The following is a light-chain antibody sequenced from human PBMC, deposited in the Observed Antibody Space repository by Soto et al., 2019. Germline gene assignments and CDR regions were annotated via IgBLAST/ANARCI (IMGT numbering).Light chain of an antibody. Sequence: QSALTQPASVSGSPGQSITISCTGTSSDVGGYNYGSWYQQHPGKAPKPMIYEVSNRPSGVSNRFSGSKSGNTASLTISGLQAEDEADYYCSSYKSSSPYVFGTGTKVPV. J-gene: IGLJ1*01. CDR2: EVS. CDR1: SSDVGGYNY. CDR3: SSYKSSSPYV. V-gene: IGLV2-14*01.